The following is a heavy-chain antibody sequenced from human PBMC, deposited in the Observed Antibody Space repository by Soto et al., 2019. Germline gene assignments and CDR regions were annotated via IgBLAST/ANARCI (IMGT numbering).Heavy chain of an antibody. D-gene: IGHD3-16*01. CDR1: DGSITSYY. V-gene: IGHV4-59*01. J-gene: IGHJ4*02. CDR2: IHYSGSI. CDR3: AAEGGSKTF. Sequence: QVQLQGSGPGLVKPSETLSLTCTVSDGSITSYYWSWIRQSPGKGLEWIGYIHYSGSIKYNPSLTSRVPISLDTSKNQFSLKLSSMTAADTAVYYCAAEGGSKTFWGQGILVTVSS.